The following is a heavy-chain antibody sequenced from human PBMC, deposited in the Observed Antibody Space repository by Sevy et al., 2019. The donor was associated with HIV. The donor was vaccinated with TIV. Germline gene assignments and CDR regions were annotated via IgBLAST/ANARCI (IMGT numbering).Heavy chain of an antibody. J-gene: IGHJ6*02. CDR1: GFTFSSYE. Sequence: GGSLRLSCAASGFTFSSYEMNWVRQAPGKGLEWVSYISSSGSTIYYADSVKGRFTISRDNAKNSLYLQMNSLRAEDTAVYYCARDLLGAYSSSWDYYYYGMDVWGQGTTVTVSS. CDR3: ARDLLGAYSSSWDYYYYGMDV. V-gene: IGHV3-48*03. D-gene: IGHD6-6*01. CDR2: ISSSGSTI.